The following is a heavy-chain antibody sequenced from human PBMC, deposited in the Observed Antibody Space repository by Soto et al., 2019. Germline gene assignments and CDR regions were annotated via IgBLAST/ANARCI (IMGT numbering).Heavy chain of an antibody. J-gene: IGHJ6*02. CDR1: GGSISGYY. CDR2: IYYSGST. D-gene: IGHD4-17*01. V-gene: IGHV4-59*12. CDR3: ARDMTTVTSSVGVYYYYYGMDV. Sequence: SETLSLTCTVSGGSISGYYWSWIRQPPGKGLEWIGYIYYSGSTNYNPALKSRVTVSADTSKNQFSLRLSSVTAADTAVYYCARDMTTVTSSVGVYYYYYGMDVWGQGTTVTVSS.